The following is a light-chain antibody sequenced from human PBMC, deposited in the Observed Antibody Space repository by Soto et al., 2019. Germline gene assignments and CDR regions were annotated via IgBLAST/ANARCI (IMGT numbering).Light chain of an antibody. J-gene: IGKJ3*01. CDR2: AAS. Sequence: DIQMTQSPPSLSASVGDRVTITCQASQGIRNYVAWYQQIPGKAPKLLIYAASTLQSGVPSRFSGSGSGTDFTLTINGLQPEDVATYSCQKYSSVPVFGPGTKVEIK. V-gene: IGKV1-27*01. CDR3: QKYSSVPV. CDR1: QGIRNY.